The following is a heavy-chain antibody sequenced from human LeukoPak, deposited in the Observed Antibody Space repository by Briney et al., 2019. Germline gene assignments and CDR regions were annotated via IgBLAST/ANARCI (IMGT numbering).Heavy chain of an antibody. CDR2: ISSSSSYI. Sequence: GGSLRLSCAASAFTFSSYSINWGRQAPGKGLEWGASISSSSSYIYYADSVKGRLTISRDNAKNSLYLQMNSLRAADTAVYYCAELGITTIGGVWGKGTTVTIYS. V-gene: IGHV3-21*01. CDR1: AFTFSSYS. CDR3: AELGITTIGGV. D-gene: IGHD3-10*02. J-gene: IGHJ6*04.